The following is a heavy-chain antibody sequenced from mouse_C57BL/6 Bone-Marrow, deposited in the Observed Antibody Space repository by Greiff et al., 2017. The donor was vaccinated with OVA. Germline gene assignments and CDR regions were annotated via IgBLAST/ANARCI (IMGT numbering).Heavy chain of an antibody. J-gene: IGHJ3*01. CDR1: GYAFTNYL. V-gene: IGHV1-54*01. CDR3: ARGGIYYGPWFAY. CDR2: INPGSGGT. D-gene: IGHD2-1*01. Sequence: QVQLKESGAELVRPGTSVKVSCKASGYAFTNYLIEWVKQRPGQGLEWIGVINPGSGGTNYNEKFKGKATLTADKSSSTAYMQLSSLTSEDSAVYFCARGGIYYGPWFAYWGQGTLVTVSA.